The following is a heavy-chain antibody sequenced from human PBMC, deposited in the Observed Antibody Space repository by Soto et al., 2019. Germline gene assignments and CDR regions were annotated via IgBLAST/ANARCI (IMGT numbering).Heavy chain of an antibody. D-gene: IGHD3-16*01. CDR2: IYYSGST. Sequence: QVQLQESGPGLVKPSQTLSLTCTVSGGSISSGGYYWSWIRQHPGKGLEWFGYIYYSGSTYYNPSLKSRVTMSVDTSKNQFSLKLSSVTAADTAVYYCAREAVVITCGGVFDYWGQGTLVTVSS. V-gene: IGHV4-31*03. CDR1: GGSISSGGYY. J-gene: IGHJ4*02. CDR3: AREAVVITCGGVFDY.